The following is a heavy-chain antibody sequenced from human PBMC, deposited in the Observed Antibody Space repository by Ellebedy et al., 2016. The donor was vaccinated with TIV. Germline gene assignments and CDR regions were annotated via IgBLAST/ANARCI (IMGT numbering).Heavy chain of an antibody. J-gene: IGHJ6*02. V-gene: IGHV1-46*01. CDR3: ARDGNYGMDV. Sequence: ASVKVSCKASGYTFTGYRMHWVRQAPGQGLDWMGIINPSGGSTTYAQKIQGRISMTRDRYTSTVFMALRSLRSEDTAVYYCARDGNYGMDVWGQGTTVTVSS. CDR2: INPSGGST. CDR1: GYTFTGYR.